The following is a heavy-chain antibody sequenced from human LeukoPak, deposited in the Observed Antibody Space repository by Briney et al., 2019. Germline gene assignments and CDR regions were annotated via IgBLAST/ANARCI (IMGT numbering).Heavy chain of an antibody. D-gene: IGHD2-2*01. V-gene: IGHV3-15*01. CDR3: TTGYCSVTSCHRPLYFDY. Sequence: GGSLRLSCAASAFTFSNAWMSWVRQAPGKGLEWVGRIKSNTDGGTTDFAAPVKGRFTISRDDSKNTLYLQMDSLKTEDTALYYCTTGYCSVTSCHRPLYFDYWGQGTLVTVSS. J-gene: IGHJ4*02. CDR2: IKSNTDGGTT. CDR1: AFTFSNAW.